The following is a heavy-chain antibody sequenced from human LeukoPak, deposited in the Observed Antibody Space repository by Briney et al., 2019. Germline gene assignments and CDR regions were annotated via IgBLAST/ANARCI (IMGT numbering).Heavy chain of an antibody. D-gene: IGHD3-10*01. V-gene: IGHV4-34*01. CDR1: GGSVSGYY. J-gene: IGHJ5*02. CDR3: ARDNYYGSGGGNWFDP. Sequence: SETLSLTCAVYGGSVSGYYWTWIRQPPGKGLEWIGEINHSGDTKYNTSLKSRVTISVDTSKNQFSLKLSSVTAADTAVYYCARDNYYGSGGGNWFDPWGQGTLVTVSS. CDR2: INHSGDT.